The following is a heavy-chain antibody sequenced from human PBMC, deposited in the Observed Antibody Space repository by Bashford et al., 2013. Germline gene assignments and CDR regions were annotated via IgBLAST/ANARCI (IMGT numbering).Heavy chain of an antibody. CDR3: ALIAVKGHPWAFDS. V-gene: IGHV4-61*02. Sequence: SETLSLTCTVSGGSVSSDNYFWNWIRQPAGKGPEWIGRVYTSGTTNYNPSLRSRVTISLDSSKNQFSLELNSVTAADTAVYYCALIAVKGHPWAFDSWGQGTLVTVSS. J-gene: IGHJ4*02. D-gene: IGHD2-8*01. CDR2: VYTSGTT. CDR1: GGSVSSDNYF.